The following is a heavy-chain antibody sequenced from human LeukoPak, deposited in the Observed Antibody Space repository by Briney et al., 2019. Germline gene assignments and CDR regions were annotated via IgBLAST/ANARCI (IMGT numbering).Heavy chain of an antibody. D-gene: IGHD1-7*01. CDR1: GGSISSSSYY. J-gene: IGHJ5*02. Sequence: SETLSLTCTVSGGSISSSSYYWGWIRQPPGKGLEWIGSIYYSGSTYYNPSLKSRVTISVDTSKNQFSLKLSSVTAADTAVYYCAISVTGTTGGNWFDPWGQGTLVTVSS. V-gene: IGHV4-39*07. CDR3: AISVTGTTGGNWFDP. CDR2: IYYSGST.